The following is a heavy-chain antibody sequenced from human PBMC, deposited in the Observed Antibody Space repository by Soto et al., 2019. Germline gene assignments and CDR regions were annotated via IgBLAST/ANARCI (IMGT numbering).Heavy chain of an antibody. CDR1: GGTFSSYT. CDR3: ARDHSIRFVAAAGSALSY. Sequence: QVQLVQSGAEVKKPGSSVKVSCKASGGTFSSYTISWVRQAPGQGLEWMGRIIPILGIANYAKKFQGRVRSTAAKSTSPAYMALSSLRSEDTAVYYCARDHSIRFVAAAGSALSYWGQGTLVTVSS. V-gene: IGHV1-69*08. CDR2: IIPILGIA. J-gene: IGHJ4*02. D-gene: IGHD6-13*01.